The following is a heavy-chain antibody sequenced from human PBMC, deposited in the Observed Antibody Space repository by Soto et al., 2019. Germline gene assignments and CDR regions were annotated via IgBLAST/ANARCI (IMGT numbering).Heavy chain of an antibody. J-gene: IGHJ3*02. D-gene: IGHD4-17*01. CDR2: INPNSGGT. CDR1: GYTFTGYY. V-gene: IGHV1-2*04. Sequence: ASVKVSCKASGYTFTGYYMHWVRQAPGQGLEWMGWINPNSGGTNYAQKFQGWVTMTRDTSISTAYMELSRLRSDDTAVYYCAGSRDYGDYVSAFDIWGQGTMVTVSS. CDR3: AGSRDYGDYVSAFDI.